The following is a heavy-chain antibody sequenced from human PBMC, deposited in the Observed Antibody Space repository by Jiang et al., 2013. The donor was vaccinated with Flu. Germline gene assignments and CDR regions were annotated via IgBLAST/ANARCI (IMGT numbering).Heavy chain of an antibody. CDR3: ARENRQFFDF. CDR1: GGSISSGAHS. D-gene: IGHD2/OR15-2a*01. V-gene: IGHV4-30-2*01. Sequence: QTLSLTCAVSGGSISSGAHSWSWIRQIPGKGLEWIGYIYHIGNAFYNPSLKSRVSISVDTSKNQFSLTLSSVTAADTAVYYCARENRQFFDFWGRGTLATVSS. CDR2: IYHIGNA. J-gene: IGHJ4*02.